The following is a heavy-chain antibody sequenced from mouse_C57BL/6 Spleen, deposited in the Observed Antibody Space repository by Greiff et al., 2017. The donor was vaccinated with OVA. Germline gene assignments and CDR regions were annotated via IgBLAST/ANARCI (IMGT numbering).Heavy chain of an antibody. J-gene: IGHJ4*01. CDR1: GFTFSDYG. V-gene: IGHV5-15*01. CDR2: ISNLAYSI. Sequence: EVKLMESGGGLVQPGGSLKLSCAASGFTFSDYGMAWVRQAPRKGPEWVAFISNLAYSIYYADTVTGRFTISRENAKNTLYLEMSSLRSEDAAMYYCARQEDGYDAMDYWGQGTSVTVSS. D-gene: IGHD2-3*01. CDR3: ARQEDGYDAMDY.